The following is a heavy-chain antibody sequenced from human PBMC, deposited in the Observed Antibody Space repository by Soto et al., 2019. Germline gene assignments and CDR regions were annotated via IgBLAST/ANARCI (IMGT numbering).Heavy chain of an antibody. J-gene: IGHJ4*02. Sequence: EVQLVASGGGLIQPGGSLRLSCAASGFAVNSNYMSWVRQAPGRGLEWGSVIYGGGTTLYSDSVKGRFTTSRDNSKNTVFLQMNSLRAEDTAGYYCVRTISYWGQGTRVIVSS. V-gene: IGHV3-53*01. CDR1: GFAVNSNY. CDR2: IYGGGTT. CDR3: VRTISY.